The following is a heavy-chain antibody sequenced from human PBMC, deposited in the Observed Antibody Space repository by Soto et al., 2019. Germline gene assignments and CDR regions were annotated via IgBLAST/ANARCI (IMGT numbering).Heavy chain of an antibody. J-gene: IGHJ4*02. Sequence: GGSLRLSCAASGFTFSSYAMHWVRQAPGKGLEWVAVISYDGSNKYYADSVKGRFIISRDNSKNTLYLQMNSLRAEDTAVYYCARGTYYYDSSGISFDYWGQGTLVTVSS. CDR3: ARGTYYYDSSGISFDY. CDR2: ISYDGSNK. D-gene: IGHD3-22*01. CDR1: GFTFSSYA. V-gene: IGHV3-30-3*01.